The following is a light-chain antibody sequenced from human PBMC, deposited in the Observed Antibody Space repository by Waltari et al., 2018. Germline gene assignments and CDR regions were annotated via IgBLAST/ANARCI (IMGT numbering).Light chain of an antibody. CDR1: SGNIASNF. CDR3: QSYDTNNQV. J-gene: IGLJ2*01. Sequence: NFMLTQPHSVSESPGETVTISCTRSSGNIASNFVQWYQLRPGTAPTTVIYDDDQRRSGVPDRFSGSIDSSSNSASLTISGLKTEDEADYYCQSYDTNNQVFGGGTKLTVL. CDR2: DDD. V-gene: IGLV6-57*03.